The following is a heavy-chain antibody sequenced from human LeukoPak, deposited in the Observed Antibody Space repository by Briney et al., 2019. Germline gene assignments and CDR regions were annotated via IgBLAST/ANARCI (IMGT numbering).Heavy chain of an antibody. J-gene: IGHJ4*02. Sequence: PSETLSLTCTVSGGSISGFYWSWIRQPPGKGLEWIGQIYYSGIASYNPSLKSRVTISVGTSKNQFSLKLSSVTAADTALYFCARHRTGDTKVFDYWGQGALVTVSS. CDR2: IYYSGIA. V-gene: IGHV4-59*08. CDR3: ARHRTGDTKVFDY. D-gene: IGHD1-26*01. CDR1: GGSISGFY.